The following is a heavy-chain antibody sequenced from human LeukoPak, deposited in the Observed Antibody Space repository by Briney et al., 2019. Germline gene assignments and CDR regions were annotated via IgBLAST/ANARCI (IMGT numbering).Heavy chain of an antibody. CDR1: GFTFSSYS. CDR2: ISSSSSYI. D-gene: IGHD3-16*02. Sequence: GGSLRLSCAASGFTFSSYSMNWVRQAPGKGLEWVSSISSSSSYIYYADSVKGRFTISRDNAKNSLYLQMDSLRAEDTAAYYCARDYYDYVWGSYRYGPYYFDYWGQGTLVTVSS. J-gene: IGHJ4*02. CDR3: ARDYYDYVWGSYRYGPYYFDY. V-gene: IGHV3-21*01.